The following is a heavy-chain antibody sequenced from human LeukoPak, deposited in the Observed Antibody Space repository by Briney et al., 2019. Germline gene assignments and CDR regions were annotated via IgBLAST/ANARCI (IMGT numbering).Heavy chain of an antibody. Sequence: ASVKVSCTSSGYTFTDYYVHWVRQAPGQGLEWMGRINPNSGDTNYAQNFQGRVTMSRDTSISTAYLELNRPIFDATGVFYCSRSAVTTTAAGHFDLWGRGTLVTVSS. V-gene: IGHV1-2*05. D-gene: IGHD6-13*01. CDR1: GYTFTDYY. CDR2: INPNSGDT. J-gene: IGHJ2*01. CDR3: SRSAVTTTAAGHFDL.